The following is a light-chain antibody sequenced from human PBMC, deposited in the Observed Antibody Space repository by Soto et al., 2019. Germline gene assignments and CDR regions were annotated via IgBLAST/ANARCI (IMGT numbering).Light chain of an antibody. CDR1: QGISSY. CDR3: QQYYSYPIT. Sequence: AIRMTQSPSSFSASTGDRVTITCRASQGISSYLAWYQQKPGKAPKLLIYAASTLQSGVPSRFRGSGSGTDFTLTLSCLQSEDFATYYCQQYYSYPITFGPGTKVDIK. CDR2: AAS. V-gene: IGKV1-8*01. J-gene: IGKJ3*01.